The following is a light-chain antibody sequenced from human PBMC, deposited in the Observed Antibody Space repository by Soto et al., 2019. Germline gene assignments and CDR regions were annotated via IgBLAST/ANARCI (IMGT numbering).Light chain of an antibody. CDR3: QSYDSSLSGWV. CDR2: GNS. Sequence: QSVLTQPPSVSGAPGQRVTISCTGSSYNIGAGYDVHWYQQLPGTAPKLLIYGNSNRPSGVPDRFSGSKSGTSASLAITGLQAEDEADYYCQSYDSSLSGWVFGGGIKLTVL. J-gene: IGLJ2*01. V-gene: IGLV1-40*01. CDR1: SYNIGAGYD.